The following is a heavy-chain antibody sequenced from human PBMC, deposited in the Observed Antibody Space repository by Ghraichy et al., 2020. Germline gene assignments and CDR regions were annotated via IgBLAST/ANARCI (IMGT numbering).Heavy chain of an antibody. CDR1: GGSISSYY. J-gene: IGHJ6*02. Sequence: SQTLSLTCTVSGGSISSYYWSWIRQPAGKGLEWIGRIYTSGSTNYNPSLKSRVTMSVDTSKNQFSLKLSSVTAADTAVYYCARVASSCSSTSCYYGMDVWGQGTMLTVS. CDR3: ARVASSCSSTSCYYGMDV. CDR2: IYTSGST. V-gene: IGHV4-4*07. D-gene: IGHD2-2*01.